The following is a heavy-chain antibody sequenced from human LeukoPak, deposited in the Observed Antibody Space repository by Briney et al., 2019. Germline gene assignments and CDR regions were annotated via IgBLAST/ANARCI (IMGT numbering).Heavy chain of an antibody. CDR3: ARGLDPTKPFDY. Sequence: ASVKVSCKASGGTFSSYAISWVRQAPGQGLEWMGGIIPIFGTANYAQKFQGRVTITADESTSTAYMELSSLRSEDTAVYHCARGLDPTKPFDYWGQGTLVTVSS. CDR2: IIPIFGTA. J-gene: IGHJ4*02. D-gene: IGHD1-1*01. V-gene: IGHV1-69*01. CDR1: GGTFSSYA.